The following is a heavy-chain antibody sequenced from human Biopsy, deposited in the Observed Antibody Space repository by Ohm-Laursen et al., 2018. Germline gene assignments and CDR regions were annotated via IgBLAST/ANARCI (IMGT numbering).Heavy chain of an antibody. Sequence: SQTLSLTCSVSGGSMNGYDWSWMRLAPGKGREWSSYIYYSGGTKYNPSLASRVTFSVDMSKSQFFLKLYSVTVADTAVYYCARVEAGAYDALDIWGQGTLVAVS. CDR3: ARVEAGAYDALDI. V-gene: IGHV4-59*01. J-gene: IGHJ3*02. CDR1: GGSMNGYD. CDR2: IYYSGGT. D-gene: IGHD6-19*01.